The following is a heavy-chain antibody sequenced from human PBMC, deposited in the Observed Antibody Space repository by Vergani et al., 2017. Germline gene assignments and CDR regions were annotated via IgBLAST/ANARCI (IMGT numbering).Heavy chain of an antibody. V-gene: IGHV4-39*01. J-gene: IGHJ5*02. CDR3: ARAPITIFGVVNWFDP. CDR2: FYYSGST. D-gene: IGHD3-3*01. CDR1: GGSIRSRSYY. Sequence: QLQLQESGPGLVKPSETLSLTCTVSGGSIRSRSYYWGWIRQSPGKGLKWIGSFYYSGSTYYNPSLKSRVTISVDTSKNQFSLKLSSVTAADTAVYYCARAPITIFGVVNWFDPWGQGTLVTVSS.